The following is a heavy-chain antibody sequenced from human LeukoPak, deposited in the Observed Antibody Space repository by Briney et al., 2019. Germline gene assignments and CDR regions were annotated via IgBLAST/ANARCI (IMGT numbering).Heavy chain of an antibody. CDR1: GYTLTGYY. J-gene: IGHJ4*02. Sequence: GASVKVSCKASGYTLTGYYMHWVRQAPGQGLEWMGWINPSSGGTKYAQKFQGRVTMTRDTSINTAYMELSRLRSDDTAMYYCVPGGGTAAAATQRVYYFDYWGQGTLVTVSS. CDR2: INPSSGGT. V-gene: IGHV1-2*02. D-gene: IGHD6-13*01. CDR3: VPGGGTAAAATQRVYYFDY.